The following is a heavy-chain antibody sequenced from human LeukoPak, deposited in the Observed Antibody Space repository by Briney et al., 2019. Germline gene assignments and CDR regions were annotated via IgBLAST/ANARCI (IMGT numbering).Heavy chain of an antibody. Sequence: SETLSLTCTVSGGSISSYYWSWLRQPPGKGRGWIGYIYYSGSTNYNPSLKSRVTISVDTSKNQFSLKLSSVTAADTAVYYCARVGSVTTDAFDIWGQGTMVTVSS. D-gene: IGHD4-17*01. V-gene: IGHV4-59*01. J-gene: IGHJ3*02. CDR1: GGSISSYY. CDR2: IYYSGST. CDR3: ARVGSVTTDAFDI.